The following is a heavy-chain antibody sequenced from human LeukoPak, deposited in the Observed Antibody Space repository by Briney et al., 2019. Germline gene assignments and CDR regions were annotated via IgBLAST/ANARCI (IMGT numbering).Heavy chain of an antibody. CDR1: GGTFSSYA. CDR3: ARGQVPAAMGYYYYYMDV. CDR2: IIPIFGTA. Sequence: GASVKVSCKASGGTFSSYAISWVRQAPGQGLEWMGGIIPIFGTANYAQKFQGRVTITADESTSTAYMELSSLRSEDTAVYYCARGQVPAAMGYYYYYMDVWGKGTTVTVSS. J-gene: IGHJ6*03. V-gene: IGHV1-69*13. D-gene: IGHD2-2*01.